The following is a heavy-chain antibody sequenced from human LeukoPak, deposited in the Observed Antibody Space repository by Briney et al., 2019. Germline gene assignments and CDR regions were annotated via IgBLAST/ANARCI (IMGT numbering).Heavy chain of an antibody. V-gene: IGHV3-23*01. J-gene: IGHJ4*02. CDR1: GFTFGDYA. CDR2: INADDGRT. Sequence: GRSLRLSCTASGFTFGDYAMSWVRQAPGKGLEWVSGINADDGRTYYADSVKGRFTISRDNSKNTLSLQLNSLRAEDTVVYYCAKDATRISGWYYFDYWGQGTLVTVSS. D-gene: IGHD6-19*01. CDR3: AKDATRISGWYYFDY.